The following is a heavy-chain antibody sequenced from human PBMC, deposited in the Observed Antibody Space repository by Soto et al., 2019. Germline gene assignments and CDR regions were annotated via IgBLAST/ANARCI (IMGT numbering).Heavy chain of an antibody. D-gene: IGHD3-3*01. CDR3: ARSPRIFDGKFGY. CDR2: ISSSSSTI. V-gene: IGHV3-48*01. CDR1: GFTFSSYS. Sequence: EVQLVESGGGLVQPGGSLRLSCAASGFTFSSYSMNWVRQAPGKGLEWVSYISSSSSTIYYADSVKGRFTNARDNAKNALYLQMNSLRAEDTAVYYCARSPRIFDGKFGYWGQGTLVTVSS. J-gene: IGHJ4*01.